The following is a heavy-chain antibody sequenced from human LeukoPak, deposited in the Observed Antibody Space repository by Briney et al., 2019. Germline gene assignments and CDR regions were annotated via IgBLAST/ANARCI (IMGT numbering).Heavy chain of an antibody. CDR2: IYPGDSDT. CDR1: GYSFTSYW. D-gene: IGHD3-10*01. Sequence: GESLKISCKGSGYSFTSYWIGWVRQMPGKGLEWMGIIYPGDSDTRYSPSFQGQVTISADKSISTAYLQWSSLKASDTAMYYCARRYYYGSGSYEPANWFDPWGQGTPVTVSS. CDR3: ARRYYYGSGSYEPANWFDP. V-gene: IGHV5-51*01. J-gene: IGHJ5*02.